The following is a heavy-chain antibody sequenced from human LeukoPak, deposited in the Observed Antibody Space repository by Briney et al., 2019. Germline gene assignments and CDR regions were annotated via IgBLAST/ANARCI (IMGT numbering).Heavy chain of an antibody. CDR2: IRKDGGAK. Sequence: GGSLRLSCAAFGFPFSTYWMAWVRQAPGKGLDWVANIRKDGGAKFYVASVKGRFIISRDNAKNSLYLQMNNLRDEDTAVYYCASSHDSSGNDWGQGTLVAV. CDR1: GFPFSTYW. CDR3: ASSHDSSGND. V-gene: IGHV3-7*01. J-gene: IGHJ4*02. D-gene: IGHD3-22*01.